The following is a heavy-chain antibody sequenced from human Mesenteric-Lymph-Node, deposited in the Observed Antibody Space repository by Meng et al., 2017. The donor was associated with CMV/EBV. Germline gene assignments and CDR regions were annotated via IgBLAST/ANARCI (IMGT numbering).Heavy chain of an antibody. CDR2: IRHILGVA. J-gene: IGHJ3*01. CDR3: AATRGAARPEGFDF. D-gene: IGHD6-6*01. Sequence: SVKVSCKTSGSIFNTYTVSWVRNAPGQGLEWMGRIRHILGVAVYAQNYQGRVTITADRSTSTTYMEISGLTSEDTAMFYCAATRGAARPEGFDFWGQGTMVTVSS. V-gene: IGHV1-69*02. CDR1: GSIFNTYT.